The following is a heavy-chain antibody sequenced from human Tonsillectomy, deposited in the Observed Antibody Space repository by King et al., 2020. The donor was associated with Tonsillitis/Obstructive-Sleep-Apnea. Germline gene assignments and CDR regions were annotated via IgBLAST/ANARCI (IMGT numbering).Heavy chain of an antibody. Sequence: VQLQQWGAGLLKPSETLSLTCAVYGGSFSGYYWSWIRQPPGKGLEWIGEINHSGSTKYNPSLKSRVTISVDTSKNQFSPKLSSVTAADTAVYYCAGGRCSGYSCYGLYSYYYMDVWGKGTTVTVSS. CDR1: GGSFSGYY. CDR3: AGGRCSGYSCYGLYSYYYMDV. V-gene: IGHV4-34*01. J-gene: IGHJ6*03. CDR2: INHSGST. D-gene: IGHD2-15*01.